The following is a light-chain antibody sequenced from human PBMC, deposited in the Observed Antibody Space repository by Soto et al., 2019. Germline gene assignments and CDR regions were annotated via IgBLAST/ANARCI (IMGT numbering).Light chain of an antibody. V-gene: IGKV1-39*01. Sequence: IMITQDRYFLSAGDGVEVAIACRASHNINTYLNWYQQRPGKAPRLLIYAASSVQGGVPSRFSCSRSGTDFTLTISSLQPEDFATYYCQLSDSSLTFGQGTRLEI. CDR3: QLSDSSLT. CDR1: HNINTY. J-gene: IGKJ5*01. CDR2: AAS.